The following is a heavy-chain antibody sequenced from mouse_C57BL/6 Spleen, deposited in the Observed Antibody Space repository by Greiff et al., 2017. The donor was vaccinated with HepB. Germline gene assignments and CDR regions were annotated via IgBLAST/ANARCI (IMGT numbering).Heavy chain of an antibody. V-gene: IGHV1-64*01. J-gene: IGHJ3*01. CDR1: GYTFTSYW. CDR2: IHPNSGST. D-gene: IGHD2-3*01. Sequence: QVQLKESGAELVKPGASVKLSCKASGYTFTSYWMHWVKQRPGQGLEWIGMIHPNSGSTNYNEKFKSKATLTVDKSSSTAYMQLSSLTSEDSAVYYCARGDGYYVSWFAYWGQGTLVTVSA. CDR3: ARGDGYYVSWFAY.